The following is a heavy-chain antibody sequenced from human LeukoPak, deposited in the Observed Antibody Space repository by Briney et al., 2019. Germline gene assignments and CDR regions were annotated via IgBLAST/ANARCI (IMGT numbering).Heavy chain of an antibody. CDR1: GGSFSGYY. CDR3: ARGISSSSFDYYYYYMDV. V-gene: IGHV4-34*01. D-gene: IGHD6-6*01. CDR2: INHSGST. Sequence: PSETLSPTCAVYGGSFSGYYWSWIRQPPGKGLEWIGEINHSGSTNYNPSLKSRVTISVDTSKNQFSLKLSSVTAADTAVYYCARGISSSSFDYYYYYMDVWGKGTTVTVSS. J-gene: IGHJ6*03.